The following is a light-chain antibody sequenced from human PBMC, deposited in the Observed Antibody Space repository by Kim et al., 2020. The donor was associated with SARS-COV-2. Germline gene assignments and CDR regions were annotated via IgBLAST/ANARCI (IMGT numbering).Light chain of an antibody. CDR2: GHD. CDR1: STNIGVGYD. Sequence: VTISSAGSSTNIGVGYDVHVSDHLPGTAPTPLIYGHDNRHSGVADRFPGSKSGTGASLSITGFQAEDEADSYCQSYDSSLTGYVAFGGGTQLTV. V-gene: IGLV1-40*01. CDR3: QSYDSSLTGYVA. J-gene: IGLJ2*01.